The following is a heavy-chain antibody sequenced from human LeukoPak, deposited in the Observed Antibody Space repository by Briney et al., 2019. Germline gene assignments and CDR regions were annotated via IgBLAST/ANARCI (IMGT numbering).Heavy chain of an antibody. CDR2: ISSGSGTI. V-gene: IGHV3-48*01. D-gene: IGHD3-10*01. Sequence: PGGSLRLSCAASGFIFSGYSMNWVRQAPGKGLEWVSYISSGSGTIYYADSVQGRFTISRDNAKNSLYLQMNSLRAEDTAVYYCARVNGYYYGSGSYGIDYWGQGTLVTVSS. CDR1: GFIFSGYS. CDR3: ARVNGYYYGSGSYGIDY. J-gene: IGHJ4*02.